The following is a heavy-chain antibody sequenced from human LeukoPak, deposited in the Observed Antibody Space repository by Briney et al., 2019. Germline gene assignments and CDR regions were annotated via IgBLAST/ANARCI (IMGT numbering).Heavy chain of an antibody. Sequence: GESLKISCKGSGYSFTSYWIGWVRQMPGKGLEWMGIIYPGDSDTRYSPSFQGQVTISADKSISTAYLQWSSLKASDTAMYYCARPYCSSTSCYMYYFDYWGQGTLVIVSS. CDR2: IYPGDSDT. D-gene: IGHD2-2*02. CDR3: ARPYCSSTSCYMYYFDY. J-gene: IGHJ4*02. V-gene: IGHV5-51*01. CDR1: GYSFTSYW.